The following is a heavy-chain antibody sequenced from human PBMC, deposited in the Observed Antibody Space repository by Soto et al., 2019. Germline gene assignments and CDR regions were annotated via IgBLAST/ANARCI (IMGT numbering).Heavy chain of an antibody. V-gene: IGHV4-39*01. D-gene: IGHD5-12*01. CDR1: GGSIGSSSYY. CDR2: IYYSGST. CDR3: ARFGRYSGYYTYYFDY. J-gene: IGHJ4*02. Sequence: SETLSLTCTVSGGSIGSSSYYWGWIRQTPGKGLEWIGSIYYSGSTYYNPSLKSRVTISVDTSKNQFSLKLSSVTAADTAVYYCARFGRYSGYYTYYFDYWGQGTLVTVSS.